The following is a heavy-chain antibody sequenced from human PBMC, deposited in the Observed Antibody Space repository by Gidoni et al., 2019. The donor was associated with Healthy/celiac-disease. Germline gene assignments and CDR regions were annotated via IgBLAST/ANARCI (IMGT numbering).Heavy chain of an antibody. J-gene: IGHJ4*02. D-gene: IGHD3-22*01. V-gene: IGHV4-39*01. CDR3: ARQGEYYYDSSGYSPFDY. Sequence: YNPSLKSRLTISVDTSKNQFSLKLSSVTAADTAVYYCARQGEYYYDSSGYSPFDYWGQGTLVTVSS.